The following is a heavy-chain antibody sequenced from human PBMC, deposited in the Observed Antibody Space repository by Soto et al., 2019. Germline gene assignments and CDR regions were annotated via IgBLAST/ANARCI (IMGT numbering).Heavy chain of an antibody. CDR2: IYYSGST. CDR3: AREMVDSAALYYYYYGMDV. Sequence: PSETLSLTCTVSGGSVSSGSYYWSWIRQPPGKGLEWIGYIYYSGSTNYNPSLKSRVTISVDTSKNQFSLKLSSVTAADTAVYYCAREMVDSAALYYYYYGMDVWGQGTTVTSP. V-gene: IGHV4-61*01. J-gene: IGHJ6*02. CDR1: GGSVSSGSYY. D-gene: IGHD2-8*01.